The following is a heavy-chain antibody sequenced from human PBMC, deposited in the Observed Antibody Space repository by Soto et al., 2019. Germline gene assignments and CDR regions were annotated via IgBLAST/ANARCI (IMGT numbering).Heavy chain of an antibody. Sequence: PGGSLRLSCEASGFTFSSYPMHWVRQAPGTGLEWVTVISYDGGNQYYADSVKGRFTISRDNSKDTLYLQMHSLRSDDTAVYFCARGPTTQTPFYDHLGHGTLLTVSS. CDR2: ISYDGGNQ. V-gene: IGHV3-30-3*01. J-gene: IGHJ4*01. CDR3: ARGPTTQTPFYDH. CDR1: GFTFSSYP. D-gene: IGHD1-1*01.